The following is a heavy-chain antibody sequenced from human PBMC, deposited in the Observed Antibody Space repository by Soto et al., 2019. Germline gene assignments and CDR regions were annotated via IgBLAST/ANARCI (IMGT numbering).Heavy chain of an antibody. J-gene: IGHJ6*02. CDR3: ARHLTYCSAGSCYSDFPYYGMDV. D-gene: IGHD2-15*01. CDR2: IFYSGST. CDR1: GGSISSSSYY. Sequence: SETLSLTCTVSGGSISSSSYYWGWIRQPPGKGLEWIGSIFYSGSTYYNPSLKSRVTISVDTSKNQFSLKLSSVTAADTAVYYCARHLTYCSAGSCYSDFPYYGMDVWGQGTTVTVTS. V-gene: IGHV4-39*01.